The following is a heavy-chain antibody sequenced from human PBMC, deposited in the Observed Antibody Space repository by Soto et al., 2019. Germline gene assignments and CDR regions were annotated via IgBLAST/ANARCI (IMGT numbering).Heavy chain of an antibody. CDR2: ILPGDSDT. D-gene: IGHD3-22*01. CDR3: ARRGHYHSSGYYFSDS. CDR1: GYSFTDYW. J-gene: IGHJ4*02. Sequence: GESLKISCKASGYSFTDYWIGWVRQMPGKGLEWVGIILPGDSDTRHSPSFQGQVTMSVDKSISTAYLQWASLKASDTAIYYCARRGHYHSSGYYFSDSWGQGTLVTVSS. V-gene: IGHV5-51*01.